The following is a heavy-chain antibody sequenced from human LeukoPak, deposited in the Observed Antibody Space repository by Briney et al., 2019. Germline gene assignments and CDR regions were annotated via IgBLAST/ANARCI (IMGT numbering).Heavy chain of an antibody. CDR1: GFTFSSYA. CDR2: ISRSGGST. J-gene: IGHJ3*02. CDR3: AKATSAFDAFDT. D-gene: IGHD3-16*01. Sequence: GGSLRLSCAASGFTFSSYAMSWVRQAPGKGLEWVSAISRSGGSTYYADSVKGRFTISRDNSKNTLYLQMNSLRAEDTAVYYCAKATSAFDAFDTWGQGTMVTVSS. V-gene: IGHV3-23*01.